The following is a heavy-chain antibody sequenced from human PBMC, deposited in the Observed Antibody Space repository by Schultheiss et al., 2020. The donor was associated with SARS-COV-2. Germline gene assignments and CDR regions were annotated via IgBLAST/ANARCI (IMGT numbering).Heavy chain of an antibody. V-gene: IGHV3-30-3*01. CDR3: ARDRYDFWSGYVSYWYFDL. CDR1: GVTYWNSG. CDR2: ISRDGITL. D-gene: IGHD3-3*01. Sequence: GGSLRLSCEASGVTYWNSGVHWVRQAPGKGLEWVAVISRDGITLNNEDSVRGRFSTSRDTSKNMVYLQMNSLRAEDTAVYYCARDRYDFWSGYVSYWYFDLWGRGTLVTVSS. J-gene: IGHJ2*01.